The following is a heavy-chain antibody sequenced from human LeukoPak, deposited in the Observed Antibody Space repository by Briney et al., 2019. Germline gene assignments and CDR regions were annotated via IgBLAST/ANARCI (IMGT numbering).Heavy chain of an antibody. D-gene: IGHD6-6*01. CDR2: IGTSSSYI. V-gene: IGHV3-21*01. J-gene: IGHJ4*02. CDR3: ARDYSSSSLDY. Sequence: GGSLRLSCAASGFTLSSYSMNWVRQAPGKGLEWVSFIGTSSSYIYYADSVKGRFTISRDNAKNSLYLQMNSLRAEDTALYYCARDYSSSSLDYWGQGTLVTVSS. CDR1: GFTLSSYS.